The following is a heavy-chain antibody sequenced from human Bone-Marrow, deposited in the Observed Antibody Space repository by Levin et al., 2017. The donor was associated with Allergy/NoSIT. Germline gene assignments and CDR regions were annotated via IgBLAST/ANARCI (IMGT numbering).Heavy chain of an antibody. CDR3: VRDMRE. CDR2: INGDGSIT. J-gene: IGHJ4*02. V-gene: IGHV3-74*01. CDR1: GFTFSSYW. Sequence: GESLKISCAASGFTFSSYWMHWVRQAPGKGLVWVSRINGDGSITNNADSVKGRFTISRDNAENTLYLQMNSLRAEDTAVYFCVRDMREGGQGTLVTVSS. D-gene: IGHD2-2*01.